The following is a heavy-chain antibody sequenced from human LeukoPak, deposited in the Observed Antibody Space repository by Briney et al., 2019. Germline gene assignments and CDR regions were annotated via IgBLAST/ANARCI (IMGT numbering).Heavy chain of an antibody. CDR3: ARAMAARRVAVAANY. D-gene: IGHD6-19*01. V-gene: IGHV1-2*04. J-gene: IGHJ4*02. Sequence: ASVKVSCKASGGTFSSYAISWVRQAPGQGLGWMGWINPNGGGTNYAQKFQGWVTMTRDTSISTAYMELSRLRSDDTAVYYCARAMAARRVAVAANYWGQGTLVTVSS. CDR2: INPNGGGT. CDR1: GGTFSSYA.